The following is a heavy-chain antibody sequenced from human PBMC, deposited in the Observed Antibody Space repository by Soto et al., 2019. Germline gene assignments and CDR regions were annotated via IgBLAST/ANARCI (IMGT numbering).Heavy chain of an antibody. CDR1: GFTFSSYA. J-gene: IGHJ4*02. CDR3: ARRGSGSSYDY. D-gene: IGHD1-26*01. V-gene: IGHV3-23*01. Sequence: EVQLLESGGGLVQPGGSLRLSCAASGFTFSSYAMRWVRQAPVKGLEGVSAISGSGGSTYYADSVKGRFTISRDNSKNTLYLQMTSLRAEDTAVYYCARRGSGSSYDYWGQGTLVTVSS. CDR2: ISGSGGST.